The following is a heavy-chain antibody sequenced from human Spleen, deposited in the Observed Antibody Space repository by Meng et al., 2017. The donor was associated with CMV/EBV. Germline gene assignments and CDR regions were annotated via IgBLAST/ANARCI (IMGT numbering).Heavy chain of an antibody. Sequence: SVKVSCKASGGTFSSYTISWVRQAPGQGLEWMGRIIPILGIANYAQKFQGRVTITADKSTSTAYMELSSLRSEDTAVYYCAADIVLKLFAPDTNNWFDPWGQGTLVTVSS. CDR2: IIPILGIA. CDR3: AADIVLKLFAPDTNNWFDP. D-gene: IGHD2-8*01. J-gene: IGHJ5*02. CDR1: GGTFSSYT. V-gene: IGHV1-69*02.